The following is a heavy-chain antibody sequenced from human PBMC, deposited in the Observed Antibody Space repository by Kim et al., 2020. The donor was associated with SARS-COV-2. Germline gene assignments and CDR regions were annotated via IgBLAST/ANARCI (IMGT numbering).Heavy chain of an antibody. CDR3: AREGTTVTTDGAGQFDL. CDR1: GGTFSSYA. CDR2: IIPIFGTA. D-gene: IGHD4-17*01. J-gene: IGHJ2*01. V-gene: IGHV1-69*13. Sequence: SVKVSCKASGGTFSSYAISWVRQAPGQGLEWMGGIIPIFGTANYAQKFQGRVTITADESTSTAYMELSSLRSEDTAVYYCAREGTTVTTDGAGQFDLWGRGTLVTVSS.